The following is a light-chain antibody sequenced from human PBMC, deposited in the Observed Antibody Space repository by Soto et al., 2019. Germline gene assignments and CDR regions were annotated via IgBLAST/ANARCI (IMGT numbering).Light chain of an antibody. CDR1: SSDVGVYNY. J-gene: IGLJ1*01. V-gene: IGLV2-14*01. CDR3: SSYTSSSTLLYV. CDR2: DVS. Sequence: QSALTQPASVSGSPGQSITISCTGTSSDVGVYNYVSWYQQHPGKAPKLMIYDVSNRPSGVSNRFSGSKSGNTASLTISGLQAEDEAEYYCSSYTSSSTLLYVFGTGTKLTVL.